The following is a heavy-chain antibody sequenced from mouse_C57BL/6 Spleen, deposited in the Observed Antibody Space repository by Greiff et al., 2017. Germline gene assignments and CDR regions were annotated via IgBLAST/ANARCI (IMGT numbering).Heavy chain of an antibody. CDR2: IDPSDSYT. D-gene: IGHD2-2*01. CDR3: ARGNGYLLPY. Sequence: QVQLKQPGAELVMPGASVKLSCKASGYTFTSYWMHWVKQRPGQGLEWIGEIDPSDSYTNYNQKFKGKSTLTVDKSSSTAYMQLSSLTSEDSAVYYCARGNGYLLPYWGQGTLVTVSA. V-gene: IGHV1-69*01. J-gene: IGHJ3*01. CDR1: GYTFTSYW.